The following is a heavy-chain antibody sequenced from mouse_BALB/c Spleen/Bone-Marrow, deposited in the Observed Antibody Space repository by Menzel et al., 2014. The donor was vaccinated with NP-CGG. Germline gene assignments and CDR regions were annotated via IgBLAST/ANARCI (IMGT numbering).Heavy chain of an antibody. Sequence: QVQLKESGAELVRPGVSVKISCKGSGYTFTDYAMHWVKQSHAKSLEWIGVIRTYYGDASYNQKFKGKATMTVDKSSSTAYMELARLTSEDPAIYYCARGGSTMITTFAYWGQGTLVTVSA. CDR3: ARGGSTMITTFAY. J-gene: IGHJ3*01. V-gene: IGHV1S137*01. CDR2: IRTYYGDA. CDR1: GYTFTDYA. D-gene: IGHD2-4*01.